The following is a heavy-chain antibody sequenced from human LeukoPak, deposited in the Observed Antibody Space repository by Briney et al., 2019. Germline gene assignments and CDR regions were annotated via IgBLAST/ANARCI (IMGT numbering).Heavy chain of an antibody. Sequence: GGSLRLSCAASGFTLSNYAMSWVRQAPGKGLEWVSSISSGSGYIHYADSVKGRFTISRDNAKKSLYLQMNSLRAEDTAVYYCARDGLGIDYWGQGTLVTVSS. CDR3: ARDGLGIDY. CDR2: ISSGSGYI. J-gene: IGHJ4*02. CDR1: GFTLSNYA. D-gene: IGHD3-10*01. V-gene: IGHV3-21*01.